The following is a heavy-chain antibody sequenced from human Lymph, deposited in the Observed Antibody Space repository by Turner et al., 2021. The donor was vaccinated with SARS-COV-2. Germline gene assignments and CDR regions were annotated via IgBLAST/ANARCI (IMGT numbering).Heavy chain of an antibody. CDR1: GFTFDGYV. Sequence: EVQLVESGGGLVQPGRSLRLSCAASGFTFDGYVMHWVRQAPGKGLEWVSGISWNSGSIGYADSVKGRFTISRDNAKNSLYLQMNSLRAEDTALYYCAKGRRFGMDVWGQGTTVTVS. J-gene: IGHJ6*02. CDR2: ISWNSGSI. V-gene: IGHV3-9*01. CDR3: AKGRRFGMDV.